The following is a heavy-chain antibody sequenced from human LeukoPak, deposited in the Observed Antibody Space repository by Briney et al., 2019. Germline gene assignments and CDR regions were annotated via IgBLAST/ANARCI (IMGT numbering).Heavy chain of an antibody. CDR1: GFTFSDYY. CDR3: ARSRGPSLDY. J-gene: IGHJ4*02. D-gene: IGHD6-6*01. V-gene: IGHV3-11*06. Sequence: PGGSLRLSCAASGFTFSDYYMSWVRQAPGKGLEWVSSMSSSSSYIYYADSVKGRFTISRDNAKNSLYLQMNSLRAEDTAVYYCARSRGPSLDYWGQGTLVTVSS. CDR2: MSSSSSYI.